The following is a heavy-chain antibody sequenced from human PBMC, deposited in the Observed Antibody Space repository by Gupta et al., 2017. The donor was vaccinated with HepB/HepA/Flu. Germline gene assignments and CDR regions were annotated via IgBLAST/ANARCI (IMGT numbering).Heavy chain of an antibody. V-gene: IGHV4-34*02. J-gene: IGHJ4*02. CDR3: ARGRNWAFDS. CDR1: GGSFRGYY. D-gene: IGHD1-1*01. Sequence: QVQLQQWGAGLLKPSETLSLTCAVSGGSFRGYYWSWIRQPPGKGLGWIENINHTGITNYNPDLKRRVTISVDMSKNQFYLVLSSVTAADTAVFYCARGRNWAFDSWGQGALVTVSS. CDR2: INHTGIT.